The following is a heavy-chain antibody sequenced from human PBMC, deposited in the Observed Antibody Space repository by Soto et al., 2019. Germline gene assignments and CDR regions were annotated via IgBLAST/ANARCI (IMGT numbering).Heavy chain of an antibody. D-gene: IGHD3-10*02. V-gene: IGHV4-31*03. Sequence: QVQLQESGPGLLKPSQTLSLTCTVSGGSISSGGYYWSWIRQHPGKGLEWIGYIYYSGSTYYNPSLRSRVTISVDTSKNQFSLKVSSVTAADTSVYYCARERGLWSGGYYFDYWGQGTLVTVSS. J-gene: IGHJ4*02. CDR1: GGSISSGGYY. CDR3: ARERGLWSGGYYFDY. CDR2: IYYSGST.